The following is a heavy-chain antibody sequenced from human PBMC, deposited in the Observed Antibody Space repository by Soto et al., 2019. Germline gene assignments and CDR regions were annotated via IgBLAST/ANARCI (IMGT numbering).Heavy chain of an antibody. V-gene: IGHV3-74*01. D-gene: IGHD6-19*01. Sequence: PGGSLRLSCAASGFTFSIYSMNWVRQAPGKGLEWVSCIISGGSHTFYADSVKGRFTISRDNAKNTLYLQMNSLRAEDTAVYYCAVAVAGPTAIGYWGQGTLVTVSS. CDR3: AVAVAGPTAIGY. CDR2: IISGGSHT. J-gene: IGHJ4*02. CDR1: GFTFSIYS.